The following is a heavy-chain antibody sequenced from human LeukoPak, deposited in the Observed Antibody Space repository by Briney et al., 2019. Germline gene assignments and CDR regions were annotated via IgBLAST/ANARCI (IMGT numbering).Heavy chain of an antibody. CDR3: ARDRVAGDNWFDP. CDR1: GYSISSGYY. J-gene: IGHJ5*02. CDR2: IYHSGST. Sequence: PSETLSLTCTVSGYSISSGYYWGWIRQPPGKGLEWIGSIYHSGSTYYNPSLKSRVTISVDTSKNQFSLKLSSVTAADTAVYYCARDRVAGDNWFDPWGQGTLVTVSS. V-gene: IGHV4-38-2*02. D-gene: IGHD6-19*01.